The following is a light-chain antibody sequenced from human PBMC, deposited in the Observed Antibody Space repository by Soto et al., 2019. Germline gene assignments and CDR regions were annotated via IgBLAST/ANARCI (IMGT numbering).Light chain of an antibody. J-gene: IGLJ1*01. V-gene: IGLV1-44*01. CDR1: SSKIGSNT. CDR2: SNN. CDR3: AAWDDSLNGYV. Sequence: QSVLTQPPSASGTHGQRVTISCSGSSSKIGSNTVNWYQQLPGTAPKLLIYSNNQRPSGVPDRFSGSKSGTSASLAISGLQSEDEADYYCAAWDDSLNGYVFGTGTKLTVL.